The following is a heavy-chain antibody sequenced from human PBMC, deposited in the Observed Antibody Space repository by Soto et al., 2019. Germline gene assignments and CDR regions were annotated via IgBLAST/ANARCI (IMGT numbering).Heavy chain of an antibody. V-gene: IGHV1-69*06. CDR2: IIPIFGTA. CDR3: ARDSGDSYGPGDY. CDR1: GGTFSRYA. J-gene: IGHJ4*02. D-gene: IGHD5-18*01. Sequence: QVQLVQSGAAVKKPGSSVKVSCKASGGTFSRYAIRWVRQAPGQGLEWMGGIIPIFGTANYAQKFQGRVTITADKSKSTAYMELSSLRSEDTAVYYCARDSGDSYGPGDYWGQGTLVTVSS.